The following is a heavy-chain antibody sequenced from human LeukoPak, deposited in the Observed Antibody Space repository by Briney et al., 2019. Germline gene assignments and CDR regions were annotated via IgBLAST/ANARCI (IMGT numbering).Heavy chain of an antibody. CDR1: GGSISSHY. J-gene: IGHJ5*02. CDR3: ARGGGGFDP. CDR2: IYYSGST. V-gene: IGHV4-59*11. Sequence: ASETLSLTCTVSGGSISSHYWSWIRQPPGKGLEWIGYIYYSGSTNYNPSLKSRVTISVDTSKNQFSLKLSSVTAADTAVYYCARGGGGFDPWGQGTLVTVSS. D-gene: IGHD3-16*01.